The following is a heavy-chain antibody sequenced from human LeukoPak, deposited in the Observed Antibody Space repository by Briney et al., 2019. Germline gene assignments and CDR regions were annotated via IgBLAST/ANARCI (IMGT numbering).Heavy chain of an antibody. CDR2: IWYDGSNK. Sequence: GGSLRLSCAASGFSFSNHGMHWVRQAPGKGLEWVAIIWYDGSNKYYADSVKDQFTISRDNSKNTLYLQMNSLRAEDTAVYYCARVSYYDSSGYSGMDVWGQGTTVTVSS. V-gene: IGHV3-33*01. J-gene: IGHJ6*02. CDR1: GFSFSNHG. D-gene: IGHD3-22*01. CDR3: ARVSYYDSSGYSGMDV.